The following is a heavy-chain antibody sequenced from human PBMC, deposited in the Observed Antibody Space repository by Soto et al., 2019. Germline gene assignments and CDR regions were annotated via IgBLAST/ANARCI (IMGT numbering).Heavy chain of an antibody. CDR1: GFTFSSYA. Sequence: GGSLRLACTASGFTFSSYAMSWVRQAPGKGLEWVSGISGSGGSTNYADSVKGRFTISRDNSKNTLYLQMNSLRAEDTAVYYCAKDIGDFRSSWPNIDYWGQGTLVTVSS. D-gene: IGHD6-13*01. V-gene: IGHV3-23*01. CDR3: AKDIGDFRSSWPNIDY. J-gene: IGHJ4*02. CDR2: ISGSGGST.